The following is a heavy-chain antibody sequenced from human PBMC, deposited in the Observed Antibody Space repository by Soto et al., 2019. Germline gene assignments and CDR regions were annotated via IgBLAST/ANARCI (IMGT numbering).Heavy chain of an antibody. D-gene: IGHD3-16*01. CDR2: INHSGST. CDR1: GWSFSGYY. J-gene: IGHJ5*02. V-gene: IGHV4-34*01. Sequence: SETLSLTCAFYGWSFSGYYWSWIRQPPGKGLEWIGEINHSGSTNYNPSLKSRVTISVDTSKNQFSLKLSSVTAADTAVYYCARSLHLGESNWFGPWGQGTLVTVSS. CDR3: ARSLHLGESNWFGP.